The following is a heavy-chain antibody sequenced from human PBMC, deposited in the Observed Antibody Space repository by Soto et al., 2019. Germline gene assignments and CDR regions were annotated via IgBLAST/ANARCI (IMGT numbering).Heavy chain of an antibody. V-gene: IGHV3-74*01. CDR1: GFTFTNYR. CDR2: INRDGTRI. CDR3: ARAGYLNYVKDF. J-gene: IGHJ4*02. Sequence: GGSLRLSCAASGFTFTNYRIHWVRQAPGKGLVWVDRINRDGTRINYADSVKGRFTISRDNAKNTVFLQMNSLRDEDSAVYFCARAGYLNYVKDFWGQGTLDNVSS. D-gene: IGHD3-16*01.